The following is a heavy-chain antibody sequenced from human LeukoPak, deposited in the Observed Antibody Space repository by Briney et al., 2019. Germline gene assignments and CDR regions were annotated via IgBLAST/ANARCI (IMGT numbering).Heavy chain of an antibody. CDR3: ARRVGSRSLDV. V-gene: IGHV4-61*02. J-gene: IGHJ3*01. D-gene: IGHD2-15*01. CDR2: ISASGST. Sequence: PSETLSLTCSVSGGSISSDIYYWSWIRQPAGKGLEWIGRISASGSTNYNPSLKSRVSMSVDTSKSHFSLSLASLTAADTAVYYCARRVGSRSLDVWGLGTMVTVSS. CDR1: GGSISSDIYY.